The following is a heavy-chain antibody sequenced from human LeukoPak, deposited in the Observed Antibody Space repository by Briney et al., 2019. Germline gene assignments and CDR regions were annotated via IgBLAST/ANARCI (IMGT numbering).Heavy chain of an antibody. J-gene: IGHJ4*02. V-gene: IGHV1-18*01. CDR1: GYTFTSYG. CDR2: ISAYNGNT. Sequence: GASVNVSCKASGYTFTSYGISWVRQAPGQGLEWMGWISAYNGNTNYAQKLQGSVTMTTDTSTSTAYMELRSVSSLDTAVYYCARADSSDNFDYWGQGTLVTVSS. D-gene: IGHD3-22*01. CDR3: ARADSSDNFDY.